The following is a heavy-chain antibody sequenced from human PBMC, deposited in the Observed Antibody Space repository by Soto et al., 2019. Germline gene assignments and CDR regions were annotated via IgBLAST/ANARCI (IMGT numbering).Heavy chain of an antibody. V-gene: IGHV3-21*01. CDR2: ISSSSSYI. Sequence: LRLSCEASGFTFSSYSMNWVRQAPGKGLEWVSSISSSSSYIYYAYSVKGRFTISRDNAKNSLYLQMNSLRAEDTAVYYCARDFRGYSGYNFYYHGRDIWGNGRTVIVSP. D-gene: IGHD5-12*01. J-gene: IGHJ6*04. CDR1: GFTFSSYS. CDR3: ARDFRGYSGYNFYYHGRDI.